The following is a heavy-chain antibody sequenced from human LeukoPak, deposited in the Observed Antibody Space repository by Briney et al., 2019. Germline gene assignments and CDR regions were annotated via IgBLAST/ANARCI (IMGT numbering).Heavy chain of an antibody. J-gene: IGHJ5*02. Sequence: SETLSLTCTVSGGSIIISTYYWGWIRQPPGKGLEWIGSIYYSGTTSYNPSLKSRVTISVDTSKNQFSLKLTSVTAADTAVYYCARQYNSGSFDPWGQGTLFTVSS. CDR3: ARQYNSGSFDP. V-gene: IGHV4-39*01. D-gene: IGHD6-19*01. CDR2: IYYSGTT. CDR1: GGSIIISTYY.